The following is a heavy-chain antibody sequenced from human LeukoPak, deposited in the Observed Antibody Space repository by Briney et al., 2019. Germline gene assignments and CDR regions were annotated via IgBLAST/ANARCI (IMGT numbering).Heavy chain of an antibody. CDR3: ARDNSVRDEAWWFNP. J-gene: IGHJ5*02. CDR1: GYTFTSNY. CDR2: ISPSGGST. V-gene: IGHV1-46*01. D-gene: IGHD5-24*01. Sequence: ASVKVSCKAFGYTFTSNYMHWVRQAPGQGPEWMGVISPSGGSTTYAQKFQGRVTMTRNTSTSTDYLELNSLGCEDTAVDYCARDNSVRDEAWWFNPWGEGTLVTVSS.